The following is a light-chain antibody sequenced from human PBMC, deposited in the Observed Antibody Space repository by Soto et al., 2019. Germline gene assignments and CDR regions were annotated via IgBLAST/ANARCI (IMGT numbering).Light chain of an antibody. CDR2: KAS. CDR3: QQYESYAWT. J-gene: IGKJ1*01. Sequence: DIQMTQSPSTLSASVGDRVTITCRASENVNTWLAWYQQKPGKAPKLLLYKASSLEGGVPSRFSGSGSGTEFTLTISSLQPDDFATYYCQQYESYAWTFGQGTKVEIK. V-gene: IGKV1-5*03. CDR1: ENVNTW.